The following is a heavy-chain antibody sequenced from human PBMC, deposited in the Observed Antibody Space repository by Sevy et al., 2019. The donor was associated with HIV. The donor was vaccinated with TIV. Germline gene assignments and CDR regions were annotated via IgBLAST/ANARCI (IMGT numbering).Heavy chain of an antibody. J-gene: IGHJ4*02. V-gene: IGHV3-23*01. CDR3: AKIDCVNAVCYYEDY. D-gene: IGHD2-8*01. Sequence: GGSLRVSCTASGFTFSNYAMSWVRQSPGKGLEWVSGIIGTGLSTYYADSVKGRFTISRDNSQNKIYLQMNSLRPEDTAIYYCAKIDCVNAVCYYEDYWGQGTLVTVSS. CDR1: GFTFSNYA. CDR2: IIGTGLST.